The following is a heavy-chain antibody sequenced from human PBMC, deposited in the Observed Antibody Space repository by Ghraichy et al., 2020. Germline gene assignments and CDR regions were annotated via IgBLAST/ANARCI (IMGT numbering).Heavy chain of an antibody. CDR3: ARDLEGYGDHEFGY. CDR2: ISYDGTNK. D-gene: IGHD4-17*01. V-gene: IGHV3-30*03. CDR1: GFTFSSYG. J-gene: IGHJ4*02. Sequence: EGSLRLSCAASGFTFSSYGMHWVRQAPGKGLEWVAVISYDGTNKYYADSVKGRFTFSRDNSKNTLYLQMNSLRAEDTAVYYCARDLEGYGDHEFGYWGQGTLVTVSS.